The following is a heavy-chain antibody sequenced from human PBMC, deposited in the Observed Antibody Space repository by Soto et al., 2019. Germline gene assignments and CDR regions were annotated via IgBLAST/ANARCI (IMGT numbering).Heavy chain of an antibody. CDR2: INPNSGGT. Sequence: ASVKVACKASGYTFTGYYMHWVRQAPGQGLEWMGWINPNSGGTNYAQKFQGWVTMTRDTSIGTAYMELSRLRSDDTAVYYCARDRNCSSTSCYHGMDVWGQGTTVTVSS. CDR1: GYTFTGYY. D-gene: IGHD2-2*01. V-gene: IGHV1-2*04. J-gene: IGHJ6*02. CDR3: ARDRNCSSTSCYHGMDV.